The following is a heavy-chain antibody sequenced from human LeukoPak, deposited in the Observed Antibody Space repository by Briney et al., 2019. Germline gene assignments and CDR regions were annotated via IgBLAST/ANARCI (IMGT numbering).Heavy chain of an antibody. V-gene: IGHV3-23*01. CDR3: AKAPHCGGDCYSWPYYFDY. CDR2: ISGSGGST. Sequence: GGSLILSCAASGFTFSSYAMGWVRQAPGKGLEWVSAISGSGGSTYYADSVKGRFTISRDNSKNTLYLQMNSLRAEDTAVYYCAKAPHCGGDCYSWPYYFDYWGQGTLVTVSS. CDR1: GFTFSSYA. D-gene: IGHD2-21*02. J-gene: IGHJ4*02.